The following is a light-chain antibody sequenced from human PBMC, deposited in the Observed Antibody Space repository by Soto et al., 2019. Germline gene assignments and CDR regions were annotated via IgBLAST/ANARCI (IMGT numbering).Light chain of an antibody. Sequence: PGERATLSCRASQSLRSGDLACYQQIPGQAPGLLIYGASSRATGIPDGFSGSGSGTDFNLTVSRLAPEDFAVYYCHQYATARRMYGEGTKVDI. J-gene: IGKJ1*01. CDR1: QSLRSGD. CDR3: HQYATARRM. V-gene: IGKV3-20*01. CDR2: GAS.